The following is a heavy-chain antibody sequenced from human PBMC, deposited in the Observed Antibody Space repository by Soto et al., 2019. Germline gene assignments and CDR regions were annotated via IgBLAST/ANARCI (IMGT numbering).Heavy chain of an antibody. Sequence: NVSGEECVETFRSYYMHSPRRSQKQGLEWMGIINPSGGSTSYAQKFQGRVTMTRDTSTSTVYMELSSLRSEDTAVYYCLISGRGYTYGYNCLDPSAQRPLVTVHS. V-gene: IGHV1-46*01. J-gene: IGHJ5*01. CDR2: INPSGGST. CDR3: LISGRGYTYGYNCLDP. CDR1: VETFRSYY. D-gene: IGHD5-18*01.